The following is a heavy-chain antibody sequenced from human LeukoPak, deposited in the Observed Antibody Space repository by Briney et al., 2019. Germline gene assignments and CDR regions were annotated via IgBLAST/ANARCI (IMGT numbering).Heavy chain of an antibody. J-gene: IGHJ4*02. D-gene: IGHD3-10*01. CDR1: GGSITSYY. CDR2: IYYSGNT. CDR3: ATDNSYGSGSYYT. Sequence: SETLSLTCIVSGGSITSYYWSWIRQPPGKGLEWIGYIYYSGNTNYNPSLKSRVTISVDTSKNQFSLKLSSVTAADTAVYYCATDNSYGSGSYYTWGQGTLVTVSS. V-gene: IGHV4-59*01.